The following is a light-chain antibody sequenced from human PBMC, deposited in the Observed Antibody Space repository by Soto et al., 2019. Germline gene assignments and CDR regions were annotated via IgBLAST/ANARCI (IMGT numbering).Light chain of an antibody. CDR3: QQYCTSPPFT. J-gene: IGKJ2*01. Sequence: ELVLTQSPGTLSLSPGERATLSCRASQSVSSTYLAWYQQKSGQAPRVLIYGASSRAPGIPDRFSGSGSGTDFTLTISRLEPEDFAVYFCQQYCTSPPFTFGQGNKVEI. CDR1: QSVSSTY. V-gene: IGKV3-20*01. CDR2: GAS.